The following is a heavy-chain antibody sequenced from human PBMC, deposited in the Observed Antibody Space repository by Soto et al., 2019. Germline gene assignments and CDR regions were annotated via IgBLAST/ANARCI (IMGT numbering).Heavy chain of an antibody. V-gene: IGHV5-51*01. J-gene: IGHJ4*03. CDR1: GYIFSFYW. CDR2: IYPGDSNT. CDR3: LRKDGSGIYYFDY. Sequence: GESLKISCKGFGYIFSFYWIGWVRHMPGKGLEWMGIIYPGDSNTRYSPSFQGQATISADKSINTAYLQWSSLRASDTAMYYCLRKDGSGIYYFDYCGHGNLVTVSA. D-gene: IGHD3-10*01.